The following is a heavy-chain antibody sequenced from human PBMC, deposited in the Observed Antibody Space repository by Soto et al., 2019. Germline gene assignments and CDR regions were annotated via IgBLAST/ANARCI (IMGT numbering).Heavy chain of an antibody. CDR2: ISFSGNT. J-gene: IGHJ1*01. CDR1: GGSINSGDYY. CDR3: ASELTGYSFGPGDIY. D-gene: IGHD5-18*01. V-gene: IGHV4-30-4*01. Sequence: SETLSLTCTVSGGSINSGDYYWNWIRQPPGKGLEWIGYISFSGNTYYNPSLKGRVIISLDTSQNQFSLKLTSVSAADTAVYYCASELTGYSFGPGDIYWGQGTLVTV.